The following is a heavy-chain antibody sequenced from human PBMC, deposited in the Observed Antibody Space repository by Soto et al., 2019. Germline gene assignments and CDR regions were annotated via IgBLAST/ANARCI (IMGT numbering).Heavy chain of an antibody. Sequence: QVQLVQSGAEVKKPGSSVKVSCKASGGTFSSYAISWVRQAPGQGLEWRGGIIPIFGTANYAQKFKGRVTITADDYTSTGDMELSSLRSEDTSVYYCARGQFGVGGLSGYWGQGTLVTVCS. J-gene: IGHJ4*02. CDR1: GGTFSSYA. D-gene: IGHD3-10*01. CDR2: IIPIFGTA. CDR3: ARGQFGVGGLSGY. V-gene: IGHV1-69*01.